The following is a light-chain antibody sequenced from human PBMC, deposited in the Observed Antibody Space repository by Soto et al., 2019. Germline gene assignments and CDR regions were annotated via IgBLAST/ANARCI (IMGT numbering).Light chain of an antibody. CDR3: QQYYSTPYT. J-gene: IGKJ2*01. V-gene: IGKV4-1*01. CDR1: QSVLFSSNNKNY. CDR2: WAS. Sequence: DIVMTQSPDSLAVSLGERATINCKSSQSVLFSSNNKNYLAWYQQKPGLPPMLLIYWASTRESGVPDRFSGSGSGTDFTLTISSLQAEDVAIYYCQQYYSTPYTFGQGTKLEIK.